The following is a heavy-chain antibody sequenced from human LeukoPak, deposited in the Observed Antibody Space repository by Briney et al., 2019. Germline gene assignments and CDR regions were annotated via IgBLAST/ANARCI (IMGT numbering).Heavy chain of an antibody. J-gene: IGHJ4*02. D-gene: IGHD5-24*01. CDR2: ISYDGSNE. V-gene: IGHV3-30*18. Sequence: GRPLRFSCGASEFSLRSYGMHWVRQAPGKGLERVASISYDGSNEYYGDSVKGRYCVSRDDSKNTLYPHMNSLRAEDTAVYYCAKEREMATRYYVDYWGQGTLVTVSS. CDR3: AKEREMATRYYVDY. CDR1: EFSLRSYG.